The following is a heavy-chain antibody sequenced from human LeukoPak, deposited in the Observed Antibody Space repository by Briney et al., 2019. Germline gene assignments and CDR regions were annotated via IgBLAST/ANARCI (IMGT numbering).Heavy chain of an antibody. Sequence: SETLSLTCAVYGGSFSGYYWSWIRQPPGKGLQWIGEINHSGSANYNPSLKGRVTMSVDTSKNQFSLKLSSVTATDTAVYYCARGVSMIVVVIHDWYFDLWGRGTLVTVSS. CDR1: GGSFSGYY. CDR3: ARGVSMIVVVIHDWYFDL. J-gene: IGHJ2*01. CDR2: INHSGSA. D-gene: IGHD3-22*01. V-gene: IGHV4-34*01.